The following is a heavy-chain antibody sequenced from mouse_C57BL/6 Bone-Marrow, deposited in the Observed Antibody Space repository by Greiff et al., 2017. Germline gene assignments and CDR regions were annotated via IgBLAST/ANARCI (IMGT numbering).Heavy chain of an antibody. Sequence: QVQLKQPGAELVKPGASVKLSCKASGYTFTSYWMHWVKQRPGQGLEWIGMIHPNSGSTNYNEKFKSKATLTVDKSSSTAYMQVSSLTSEDSAVYYCARGGPTYYFDYWGKGTTLTVSS. V-gene: IGHV1-64*01. CDR1: GYTFTSYW. CDR3: ARGGPTYYFDY. D-gene: IGHD5-1*01. CDR2: IHPNSGST. J-gene: IGHJ2*01.